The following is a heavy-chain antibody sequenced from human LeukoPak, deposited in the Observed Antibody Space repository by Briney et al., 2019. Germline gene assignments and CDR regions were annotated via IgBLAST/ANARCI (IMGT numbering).Heavy chain of an antibody. V-gene: IGHV4-59*01. CDR1: GGSISSYY. D-gene: IGHD5-18*01. Sequence: PSETLSLTCTVSGGSISSYYWSWIRQPPGGEVEWFGYIYYSGSTNYNPSLKSRVTISVDTSKHQCSLKLSSVTAADTAVYYCARESPRDTAIPYFDYWGQGPLVTVSS. J-gene: IGHJ4*02. CDR2: IYYSGST. CDR3: ARESPRDTAIPYFDY.